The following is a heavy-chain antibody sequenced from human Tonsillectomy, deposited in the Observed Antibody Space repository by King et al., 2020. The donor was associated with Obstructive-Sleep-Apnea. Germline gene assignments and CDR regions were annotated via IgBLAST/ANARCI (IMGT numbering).Heavy chain of an antibody. CDR1: GFTFSSYS. CDR3: ARAGVGSAAPMDV. Sequence: VQLVESGGGLVKPGGSLRLSCAASGFTFSSYSMNWVRQAPGKGREWVSSISSSSSYIYYADSVKGRFTISRDNAKNSLYLQMNSLRAEDTAVYYCARAGVGSAAPMDVWGQGTTVTVSS. D-gene: IGHD2-8*01. CDR2: ISSSSSYI. V-gene: IGHV3-21*01. J-gene: IGHJ6*02.